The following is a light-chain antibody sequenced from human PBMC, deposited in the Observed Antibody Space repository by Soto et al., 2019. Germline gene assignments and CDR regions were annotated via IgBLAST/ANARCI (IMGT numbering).Light chain of an antibody. Sequence: EIVLTQSPGTLSLSPGERATLSGMASQSVASNYLGWYQQKPGQAPRVLIFDASIRATGIPDRFSASGSGSDFTLTISRLEPDDFAVYYCHQYDSLPLTFGGGTKVDIK. CDR2: DAS. CDR1: QSVASNY. V-gene: IGKV3-20*01. CDR3: HQYDSLPLT. J-gene: IGKJ4*01.